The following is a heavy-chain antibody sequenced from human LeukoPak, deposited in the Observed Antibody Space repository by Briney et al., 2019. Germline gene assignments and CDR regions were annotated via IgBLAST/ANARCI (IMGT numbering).Heavy chain of an antibody. J-gene: IGHJ4*02. D-gene: IGHD2/OR15-2a*01. CDR3: ASGSFQSRDFDY. CDR2: VNPDGGGA. Sequence: GASAKISCKASGYTFTNYYLHWVRQAPGQGLEWMGLVNPDGGGASYAQKFQGRVTMTGDTSTSTVYMELSSLRSEDTAVYYCASGSFQSRDFDYWGQGTLVTVSS. CDR1: GYTFTNYY. V-gene: IGHV1-46*01.